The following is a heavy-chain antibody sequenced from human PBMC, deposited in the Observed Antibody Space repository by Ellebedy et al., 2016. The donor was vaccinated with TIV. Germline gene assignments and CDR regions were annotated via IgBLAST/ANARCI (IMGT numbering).Heavy chain of an antibody. CDR1: GFIFSSYW. CDR2: ITSDGRDA. J-gene: IGHJ1*01. V-gene: IGHV3-74*01. Sequence: GESLKISCVGSGFIFSSYWMHWVRQAPGKGLEWVSRITSDGRDATHADPVQGRFTISRDNTKHTLYLQMNSLRTEDTALYYCVRVFYGSGSSLQHWGLGTLVSVSS. CDR3: VRVFYGSGSSLQH. D-gene: IGHD3-10*01.